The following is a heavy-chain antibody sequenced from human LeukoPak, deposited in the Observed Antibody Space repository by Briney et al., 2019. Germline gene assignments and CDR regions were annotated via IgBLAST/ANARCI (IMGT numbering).Heavy chain of an antibody. J-gene: IGHJ4*02. D-gene: IGHD2-15*01. Sequence: SEALSLTCTVSGGSISSYYWSWIRQPPGKGQEWIGYIYYSGSTNYNPSLKSRVTISVDTSKNQFSLKLSSVTAADTAIYFCARGFCSGGTCYRTFFDYWGQGTLVTVSS. CDR3: ARGFCSGGTCYRTFFDY. CDR1: GGSISSYY. V-gene: IGHV4-59*01. CDR2: IYYSGST.